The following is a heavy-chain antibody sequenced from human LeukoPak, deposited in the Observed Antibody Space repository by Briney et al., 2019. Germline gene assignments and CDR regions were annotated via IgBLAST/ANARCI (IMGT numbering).Heavy chain of an antibody. J-gene: IGHJ3*02. V-gene: IGHV3-23*01. D-gene: IGHD3-16*02. CDR2: ISGIGAST. Sequence: GGSLRLSCAASRFSFSTYAMSWVRQAPGKGLEWVSTISGIGASTLYTDSVKGRFTISRDNSKNILYLEMNSLRAEDTAVYYCAKDMITFGGVIAKSAFDIWGQGTLVTVSS. CDR3: AKDMITFGGVIAKSAFDI. CDR1: RFSFSTYA.